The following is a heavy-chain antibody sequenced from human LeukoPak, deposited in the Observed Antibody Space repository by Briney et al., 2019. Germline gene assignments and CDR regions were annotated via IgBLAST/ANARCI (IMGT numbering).Heavy chain of an antibody. D-gene: IGHD2-2*01. J-gene: IGHJ5*02. V-gene: IGHV4-61*02. CDR1: GGSISSGSYY. CDR2: IYTSGST. Sequence: PSQTLSLTCTVSGGSISSGSYYWSWIRQPAGKGLEWIGRIYTSGSTNYNPSLKSRVTISVDTSKNQFSLKLSSVTAADTAVYYCACVVPAAVNWFDPWGQGTLVTVSS. CDR3: ACVVPAAVNWFDP.